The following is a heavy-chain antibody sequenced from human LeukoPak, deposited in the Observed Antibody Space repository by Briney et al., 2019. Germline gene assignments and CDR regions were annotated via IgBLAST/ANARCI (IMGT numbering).Heavy chain of an antibody. Sequence: PSETLSLTCAVSGGSISSYYWSWIRQPPGKGLEWIGYIYYSGSTNYNPSRKSRVTISVDTSKNQFSLKLSSVTAADTAVYYCARLGEDSSGWYHAFDIWGQGTMVTVSS. CDR1: GGSISSYY. J-gene: IGHJ3*02. CDR2: IYYSGST. D-gene: IGHD6-19*01. V-gene: IGHV4-59*08. CDR3: ARLGEDSSGWYHAFDI.